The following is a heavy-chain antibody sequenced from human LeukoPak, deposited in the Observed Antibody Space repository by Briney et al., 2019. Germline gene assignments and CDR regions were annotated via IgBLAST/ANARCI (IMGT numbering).Heavy chain of an antibody. Sequence: SETLSLTCAVYGGSFSGYYWSWTHQPPGKGLEWIGEINHSGSTNYNPSLMSRVTISVDTSKNQFSLKLSSVTAADTAVYYCARSGATSSLAIYWGQGTLVTVSS. CDR2: INHSGST. J-gene: IGHJ4*02. V-gene: IGHV4-34*01. CDR1: GGSFSGYY. CDR3: ARSGATSSLAIY. D-gene: IGHD1-26*01.